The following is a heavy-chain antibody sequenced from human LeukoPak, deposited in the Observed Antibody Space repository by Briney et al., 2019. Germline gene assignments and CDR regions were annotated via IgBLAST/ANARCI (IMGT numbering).Heavy chain of an antibody. CDR3: ARQALGYCSGGSCYPRHFDY. D-gene: IGHD2-15*01. J-gene: IGHJ4*02. CDR1: GGSISSYY. CDR2: IYYSGST. Sequence: PSETLSLTCTVSGGSISSYYWSWIRQPPGKGLEWIGYIYYSGSTNYNPSLKSRVTISVDTSKNQFSLKLSSVTAADTAVYYWARQALGYCSGGSCYPRHFDYWGQGTLVTVSS. V-gene: IGHV4-59*08.